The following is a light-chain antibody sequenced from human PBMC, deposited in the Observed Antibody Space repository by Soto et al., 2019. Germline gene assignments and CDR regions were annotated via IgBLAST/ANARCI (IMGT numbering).Light chain of an antibody. CDR2: EVS. J-gene: IGLJ1*01. Sequence: QSVLTQPASVSGSPGQSITISCTGTGSDVGGFNFVSWYQQHPGKAPKVMIYEVSNRPSGVSNRFSGSKSGNTASLTISGLQADDEADYYCTSYPSRPTYVFGTGTRSPS. CDR3: TSYPSRPTYV. V-gene: IGLV2-14*01. CDR1: GSDVGGFNF.